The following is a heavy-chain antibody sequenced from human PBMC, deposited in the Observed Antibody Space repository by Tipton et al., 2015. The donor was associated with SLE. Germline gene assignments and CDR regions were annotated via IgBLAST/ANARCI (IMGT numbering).Heavy chain of an antibody. CDR3: ARALRPGLLWFGSSFDY. D-gene: IGHD3-10*01. V-gene: IGHV4-34*01. Sequence: TLSLTCTVSGGSISSYYWSWIRQPPGKGLEWIGEINHSGSTNYNPSLKSRVTISVDTSKNQFSLKLSSVTAADTAVYYCARALRPGLLWFGSSFDYWGQGNLVTVSS. J-gene: IGHJ4*02. CDR2: INHSGST. CDR1: GGSISSYY.